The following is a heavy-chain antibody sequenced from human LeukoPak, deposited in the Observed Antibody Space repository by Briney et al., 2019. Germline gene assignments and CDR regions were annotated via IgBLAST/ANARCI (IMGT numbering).Heavy chain of an antibody. CDR2: ISSSSYI. V-gene: IGHV3-21*01. D-gene: IGHD1-26*01. Sequence: PGGSLRLSCAASGFTFSSYSMNWVRQAPGKGLEWVSSISSSSYIYYADSVKGRFTISRDNAKNSLYLQMNSLRAEDTAVYYCARKLSGSPFDYWGQGTLVTVSS. CDR3: ARKLSGSPFDY. CDR1: GFTFSSYS. J-gene: IGHJ4*02.